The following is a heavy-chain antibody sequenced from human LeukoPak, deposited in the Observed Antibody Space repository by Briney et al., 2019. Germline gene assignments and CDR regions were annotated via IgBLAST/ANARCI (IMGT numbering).Heavy chain of an antibody. CDR2: ISGSGGST. D-gene: IGHD2-15*01. Sequence: QSGGSLRLSCAASGFTVSSNYMSWVRQAPGKGLEWVSAISGSGGSTYYADSVKGRFTISRDNSKNTLYLQMNSLRAEDTAVYYCARVAATANYYYYYMDVWGKGTTVTVSS. V-gene: IGHV3-23*01. CDR1: GFTVSSNY. J-gene: IGHJ6*03. CDR3: ARVAATANYYYYYMDV.